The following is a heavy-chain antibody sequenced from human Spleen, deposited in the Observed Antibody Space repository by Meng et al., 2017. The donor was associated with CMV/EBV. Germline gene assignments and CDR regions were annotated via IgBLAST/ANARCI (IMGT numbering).Heavy chain of an antibody. CDR3: TTDHPLPYYDFWSGYYTDPRTERYYGMDV. Sequence: GESLKISCAASGFTFSSYAMSWVRQAPGKGLEWVGRIKSKTDGGTTDYAAPVKGRFTISRDDSKNTLYLQMNSLKTEDTAVYYCTTDHPLPYYDFWSGYYTDPRTERYYGMDVWGQGTTVTVSS. D-gene: IGHD3-3*01. CDR1: GFTFSSYA. CDR2: IKSKTDGGTT. V-gene: IGHV3-15*01. J-gene: IGHJ6*02.